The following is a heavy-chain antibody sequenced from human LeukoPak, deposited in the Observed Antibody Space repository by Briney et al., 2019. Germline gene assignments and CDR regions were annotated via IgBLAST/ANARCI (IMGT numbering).Heavy chain of an antibody. CDR2: ININEGP. CDR1: GGSISSYY. V-gene: IGHV4-4*07. Sequence: SETLSLTCTVAGGSISSYYWSWVRQPAGKGREWIGHININEGPKYNPSLRSRVTMSADTSRNQYSLKLSSVTAADTAVYYCARDGNSYGPDFDYWGQGTLVTVSS. J-gene: IGHJ4*02. CDR3: ARDGNSYGPDFDY. D-gene: IGHD5-18*01.